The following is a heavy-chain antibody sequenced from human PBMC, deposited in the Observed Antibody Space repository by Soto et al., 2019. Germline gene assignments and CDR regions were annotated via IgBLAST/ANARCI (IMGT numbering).Heavy chain of an antibody. Sequence: SATLSLTCTVSGGSVSSGGYYWSWIRQHPGKGLEWIGYIYYSGSTYYNPSLKSRVTISVDTSKNQFSLKLSSVTAADTAVYYCARARGVTGTGSMDVWGQGTTVTVSS. D-gene: IGHD1-7*01. CDR3: ARARGVTGTGSMDV. J-gene: IGHJ6*02. CDR2: IYYSGST. CDR1: GGSVSSGGYY. V-gene: IGHV4-31*03.